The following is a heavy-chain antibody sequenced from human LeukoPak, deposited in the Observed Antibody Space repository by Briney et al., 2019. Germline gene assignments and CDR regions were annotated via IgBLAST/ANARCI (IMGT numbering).Heavy chain of an antibody. D-gene: IGHD5-12*01. CDR2: ISAYNGNT. Sequence: ASVKVSCKASGYTFTSYGISWVRQAPGQGLEWMGWISAYNGNTNYAQNLQGRVTMTTDTSTSTAHMELRSLRSDDTAVYYCARAPLASGYADYRGQGTLVTVSS. CDR3: ARAPLASGYADY. J-gene: IGHJ4*02. V-gene: IGHV1-18*04. CDR1: GYTFTSYG.